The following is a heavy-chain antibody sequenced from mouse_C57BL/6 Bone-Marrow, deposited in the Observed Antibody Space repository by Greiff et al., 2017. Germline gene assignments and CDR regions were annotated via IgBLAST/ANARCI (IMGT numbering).Heavy chain of an antibody. V-gene: IGHV5-6*01. J-gene: IGHJ2*01. CDR1: GFTFSSYG. CDR3: ARLDY. Sequence: EVMLVESGGDLVKPGGSLKLSCAASGFTFSSYGMSWVRQTLDKRLEWVATISSGGSYTYYPDSVKGRFTISRDNAKNTLYLQMSSLKSEDTAMYYCARLDYWGQGTTLTVSS. CDR2: ISSGGSYT.